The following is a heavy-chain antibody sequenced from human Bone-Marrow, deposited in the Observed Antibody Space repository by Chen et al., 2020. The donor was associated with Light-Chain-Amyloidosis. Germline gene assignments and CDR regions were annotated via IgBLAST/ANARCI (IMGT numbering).Heavy chain of an antibody. V-gene: IGHV4-39*07. D-gene: IGHD6-19*01. J-gene: IGHJ4*02. Sequence: QMHLHESGPGLVKPSETLSLTCSLSGGPITSDDNYWAWIRQPPGKGLEWIGSIYYSGSTYYNPSLKSRVTISADTRKSQFSRKLSSVTAADTAVYYCSSEHSSGWFGYYFGYCGQGTLVTVSS. CDR1: GGPITSDDNY. CDR2: IYYSGST. CDR3: SSEHSSGWFGYYFGY.